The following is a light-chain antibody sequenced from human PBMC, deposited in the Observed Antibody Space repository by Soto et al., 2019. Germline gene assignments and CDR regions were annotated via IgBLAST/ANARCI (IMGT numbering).Light chain of an antibody. CDR1: QSVSYN. CDR2: GAF. CDR3: QRYKTWPPLT. Sequence: EIVMTQSPATLSVSPGETATLSCRATQSVSYNLAWYQQKPGQGPRLLIYGAFTRATGIPARFSGSVSGTEFTLTISSLQSEDFAVYYCQRYKTWPPLTFGGETKVEIK. J-gene: IGKJ4*01. V-gene: IGKV3-15*01.